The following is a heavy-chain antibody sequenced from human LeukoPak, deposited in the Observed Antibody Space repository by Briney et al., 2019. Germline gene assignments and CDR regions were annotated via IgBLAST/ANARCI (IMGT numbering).Heavy chain of an antibody. CDR3: AREVTGTLYYYYGMDV. CDR1: GYTFTSYD. Sequence: GASVKVSCKASGYTFTSYDINWVRQATGRGLEWMGWMNPNSGNTGYAQKFQGRVTMTRNTSISTAYMELSSLRSEDTAVYYCAREVTGTLYYYYGMDVWGQGTTVTVSS. J-gene: IGHJ6*02. CDR2: MNPNSGNT. D-gene: IGHD1-20*01. V-gene: IGHV1-8*01.